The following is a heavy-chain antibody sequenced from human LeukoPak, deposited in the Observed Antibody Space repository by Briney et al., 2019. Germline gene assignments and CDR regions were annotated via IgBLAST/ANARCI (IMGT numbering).Heavy chain of an antibody. CDR3: AKALRRSHFDC. D-gene: IGHD5-12*01. CDR2: ISGDGDDT. V-gene: IGHV3-23*01. J-gene: IGHJ4*02. CDR1: GSTFSTYG. Sequence: PGGSLRLSCAASGSTFSTYGMTWVRQAPGKGLEWVSSISGDGDDTYYADSVKGRFTISRDNSKNTLFLQMNSLRVDDTAVYYCAKALRRSHFDCWGQGTLVTVSP.